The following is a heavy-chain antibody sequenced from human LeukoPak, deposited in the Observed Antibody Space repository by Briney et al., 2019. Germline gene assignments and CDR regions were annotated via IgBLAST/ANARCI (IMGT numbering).Heavy chain of an antibody. CDR2: INHSGST. D-gene: IGHD3-22*01. Sequence: NPSETLSLTCAVYGGSFSGYYWSWIRQPPGKGLEWIGEINHSGSTNYNPSLKSRVTISVDTSKNQFSLKLSSVTAADTAVYYCARSVTMIVGYYYYYMDVWGKGTTVTVSS. J-gene: IGHJ6*03. V-gene: IGHV4-34*01. CDR3: ARSVTMIVGYYYYYMDV. CDR1: GGSFSGYY.